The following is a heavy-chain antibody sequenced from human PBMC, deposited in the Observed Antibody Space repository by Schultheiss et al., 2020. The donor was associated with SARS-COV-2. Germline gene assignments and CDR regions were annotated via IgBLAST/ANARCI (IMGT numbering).Heavy chain of an antibody. J-gene: IGHJ4*02. V-gene: IGHV4-4*07. D-gene: IGHD3-22*01. CDR3: ARNPYYYDSSGYQPKYYFDY. Sequence: SETLSLTCTVSGGSISSYYWSWIRQPAGKGLEWIGRIYTSGSTNYNPSLKSRVTMSVDTSKNQFSLKLSSMTAADTAVYYCARNPYYYDSSGYQPKYYFDYWGQGTLVTVSS. CDR1: GGSISSYY. CDR2: IYTSGST.